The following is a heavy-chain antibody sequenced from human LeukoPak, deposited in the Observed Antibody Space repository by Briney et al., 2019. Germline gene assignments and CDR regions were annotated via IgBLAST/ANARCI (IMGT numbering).Heavy chain of an antibody. CDR2: ISSSSSTI. D-gene: IGHD6-13*01. CDR3: AKGGVTAAGSFNS. J-gene: IGHJ4*02. CDR1: GFTFSSYS. V-gene: IGHV3-48*01. Sequence: PGGSLRLSCAASGFTFSSYSMNWVRQAPGKGLEWVSYISSSSSTIYYADSVKGRFTISRDNAKNSLYLQMNSLRAEDTAVYYCAKGGVTAAGSFNSWGQGTLVTVSS.